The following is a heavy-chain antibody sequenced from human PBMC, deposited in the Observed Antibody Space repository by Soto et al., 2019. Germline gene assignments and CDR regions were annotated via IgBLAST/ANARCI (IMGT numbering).Heavy chain of an antibody. D-gene: IGHD3-10*01. Sequence: GSLRLSCAASGFTFSSYAMSWVRQAPGKGLEWVSAISGSGGSTYYADSVKGRFTISRDNSKNTLYLQMNSLRAEDTAVYYCAKGGPGSGTLNYYYYGMDVWGQGTTVTVSS. J-gene: IGHJ6*02. CDR3: AKGGPGSGTLNYYYYGMDV. CDR2: ISGSGGST. V-gene: IGHV3-23*01. CDR1: GFTFSSYA.